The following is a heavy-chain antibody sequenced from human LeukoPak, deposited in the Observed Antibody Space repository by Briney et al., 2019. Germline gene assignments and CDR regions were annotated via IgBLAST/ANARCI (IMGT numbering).Heavy chain of an antibody. V-gene: IGHV3-30*02. CDR2: IRYDGSNK. CDR3: AKDPITGTYTFDY. J-gene: IGHJ4*02. CDR1: GFTFSSYG. Sequence: GGSLRLSCAASGFTFSSYGMHWVRQAPGKGLEWVAFIRYDGSNKYYADSVKGRFTISRDNSKNTLYLQMNSLRAEDTAVYYCAKDPITGTYTFDYWGQGTLVTVSS. D-gene: IGHD1-7*01.